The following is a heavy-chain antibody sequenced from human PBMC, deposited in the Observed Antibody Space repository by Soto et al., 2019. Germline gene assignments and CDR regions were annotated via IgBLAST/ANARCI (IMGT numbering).Heavy chain of an antibody. CDR1: GFTFSSYA. J-gene: IGHJ2*01. CDR3: AKGEAGWKYYWYFDL. Sequence: EVQLFESGGGLVQPGGSLRLSCAASGFTFSSYAMSWVRQAPGKGLEWVSVISGSGCSTYYADSVKARFTISRDNSKNTLDLQMNSLRAEDTAVYYCAKGEAGWKYYWYFDLWGRGTLVTVSS. CDR2: ISGSGCST. V-gene: IGHV3-23*01. D-gene: IGHD1-1*01.